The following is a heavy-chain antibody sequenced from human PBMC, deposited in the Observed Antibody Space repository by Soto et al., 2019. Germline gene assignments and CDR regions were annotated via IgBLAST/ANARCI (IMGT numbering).Heavy chain of an antibody. D-gene: IGHD6-19*01. CDR3: ARGPGSSDWRFSYYYMDV. V-gene: IGHV1-8*01. CDR1: FTSYD. CDR2: MNPNSGDT. J-gene: IGHJ6*02. Sequence: QVQLVQSGAEVKKPGASVKVSCTFTSYDINWVRQATGQGLEWMAWMNPNSGDTRYAQKLQGRVTMTRNTSSFTAYMELSILRSEDTAVYYCARGPGSSDWRFSYYYMDVWGQGTTVTVS.